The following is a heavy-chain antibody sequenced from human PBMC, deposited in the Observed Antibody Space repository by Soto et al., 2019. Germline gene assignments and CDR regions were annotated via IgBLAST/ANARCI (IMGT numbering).Heavy chain of an antibody. D-gene: IGHD3-22*01. Sequence: SVKVSCKASGYTFTGYYMHWVRQAPGQGLEWMGWINPNSGGTNYAQKFQGRVTMTRDTSISTAYMELSRLRSDDTAVYYCARDRSYDSSGYYPYYFDYWGQGTLVTVSS. CDR3: ARDRSYDSSGYYPYYFDY. J-gene: IGHJ4*02. V-gene: IGHV1-2*02. CDR2: INPNSGGT. CDR1: GYTFTGYY.